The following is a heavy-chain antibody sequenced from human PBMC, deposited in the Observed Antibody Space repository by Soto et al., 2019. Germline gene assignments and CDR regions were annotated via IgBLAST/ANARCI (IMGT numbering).Heavy chain of an antibody. CDR3: ARNPYSSGRFDP. Sequence: QVQLVQSGAEAKKPGASVKVSCKASGYNFIDYDINWVRQATGQGLEWMGWMTPNSGDTGYAQKFQGRISLTRDTSTGTAYMELTSLESDDPAVYSCARNPYSSGRFDPWGQGTLVTVSS. CDR1: GYNFIDYD. J-gene: IGHJ5*02. V-gene: IGHV1-8*01. D-gene: IGHD6-19*01. CDR2: MTPNSGDT.